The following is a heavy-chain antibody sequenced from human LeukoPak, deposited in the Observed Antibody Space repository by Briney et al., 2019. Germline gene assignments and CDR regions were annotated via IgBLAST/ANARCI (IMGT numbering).Heavy chain of an antibody. Sequence: SGGSLRLSCAASGFTFSSYWMHWVRQAPGKGLVWVAVISYDGSNKYYADSVKGRFTISRDNSKNTLYLQMNSLRAEDTAVYYCARVKSRGNYYYYYGMDVWGQGTTVTVSS. CDR2: ISYDGSNK. D-gene: IGHD3-10*01. J-gene: IGHJ6*02. CDR3: ARVKSRGNYYYYYGMDV. CDR1: GFTFSSYW. V-gene: IGHV3-30-3*01.